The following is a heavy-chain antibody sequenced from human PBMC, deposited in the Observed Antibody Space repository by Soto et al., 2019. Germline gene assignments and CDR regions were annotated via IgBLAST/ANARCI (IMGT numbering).Heavy chain of an antibody. J-gene: IGHJ4*02. CDR2: IIYDGSTK. Sequence: QVQLVESGGGVVQPGRSLRLSCAASGFTFSSYGMHWVRQAPGKGLEWLAVIIYDGSTKYYADSVKGRFTISRDNSKSTLYLQMNGLRAEDTAVYYCAKDRMGAGVRGYFGYWGQGTLVTVSS. CDR1: GFTFSSYG. D-gene: IGHD3-10*01. CDR3: AKDRMGAGVRGYFGY. V-gene: IGHV3-30*18.